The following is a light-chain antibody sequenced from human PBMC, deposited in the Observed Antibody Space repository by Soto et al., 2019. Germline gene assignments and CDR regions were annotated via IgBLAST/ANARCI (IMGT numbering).Light chain of an antibody. V-gene: IGLV2-14*01. Sequence: QSALAQPASVSGSPRQSITISCTGTSSDVGIFNYVSWYQQHPGKAPKLMIYQVTNRPSGVSNRFSGSKSGNTASLTISGLQAEDEADYYCSSYTGSTNYVFGTGTKV. CDR3: SSYTGSTNYV. CDR2: QVT. CDR1: SSDVGIFNY. J-gene: IGLJ1*01.